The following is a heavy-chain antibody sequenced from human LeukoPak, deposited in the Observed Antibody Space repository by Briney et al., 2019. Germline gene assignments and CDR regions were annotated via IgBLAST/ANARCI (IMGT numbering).Heavy chain of an antibody. D-gene: IGHD3-10*01. J-gene: IGHJ4*02. CDR1: GFTFSNDP. CDR2: INYSGGST. V-gene: IGHV3-23*01. CDR3: ASRPGWRGFEC. Sequence: PGGSLRLSCAASGFTFSNDPMSCVRQTPGKGLEWVSTINYSGGSTYYADSVKGRFTISRDNSKNTLYLQMNSLRVDDTAVYYCASRPGWRGFECWGQGTLVTVSS.